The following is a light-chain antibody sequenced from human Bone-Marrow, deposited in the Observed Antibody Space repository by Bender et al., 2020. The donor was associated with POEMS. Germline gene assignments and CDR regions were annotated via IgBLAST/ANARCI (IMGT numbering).Light chain of an antibody. CDR1: SGSFASSY. J-gene: IGLJ2*01. Sequence: LTQPHSVSESPGKTVIISCTRSSGSFASSYVQWYRQRPGSPPTTVIYDDDQRPSGVPDRFSGSSDRTSNSASLTISGLKTEDEADYYCQSYGSGNHVIFGGGTKLTVL. CDR3: QSYGSGNHVI. V-gene: IGLV6-57*01. CDR2: DDD.